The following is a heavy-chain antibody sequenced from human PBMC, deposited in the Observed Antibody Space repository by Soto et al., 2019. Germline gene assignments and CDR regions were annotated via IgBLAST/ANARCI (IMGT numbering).Heavy chain of an antibody. CDR3: ARRPLDYYYGMDV. J-gene: IGHJ6*02. V-gene: IGHV4-39*01. CDR2: IYYSGST. CDR1: GGSISSSSYY. Sequence: SETLFLTCTVSGGSISSSSYYWGWIRQPPGKGLEWIGSIYYSGSTYYNPSLKSRVTISVDTSKNQFSLKLSSVTAADTAVYYCARRPLDYYYGMDVWGQGTTVTVSS.